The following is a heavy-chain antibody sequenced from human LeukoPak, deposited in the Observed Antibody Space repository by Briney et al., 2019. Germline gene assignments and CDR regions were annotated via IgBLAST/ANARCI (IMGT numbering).Heavy chain of an antibody. CDR3: AKAGDYSDVNGYYRFDY. J-gene: IGHJ4*02. CDR2: IRSDGSDK. CDR1: GFTSSNDG. V-gene: IGHV3-30*02. Sequence: GGSLRLSCAASGFTSSNDGIHWVRQAPGKGLEWVALIRSDGSDKYYADSVKGRFTISRDNSRNTLYLQMTSLRADDTAVYYCAKAGDYSDVNGYYRFDYWGQGTLVTVSS. D-gene: IGHD3-3*01.